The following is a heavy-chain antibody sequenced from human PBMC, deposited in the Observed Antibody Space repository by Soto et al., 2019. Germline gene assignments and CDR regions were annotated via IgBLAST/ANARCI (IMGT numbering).Heavy chain of an antibody. Sequence: PSETLSLTCAVSGGSISSVGYSWSWIRQPPGKGLEWIGYIYHSGSTYYNPSLKSRVTISVDRSKNQFSLKLSSVTAADTAVYYCARGKIAVAANYYYYGMDVWGQGTTVTSP. CDR1: GGSISSVGYS. J-gene: IGHJ6*02. V-gene: IGHV4-30-2*01. CDR3: ARGKIAVAANYYYYGMDV. D-gene: IGHD6-19*01. CDR2: IYHSGST.